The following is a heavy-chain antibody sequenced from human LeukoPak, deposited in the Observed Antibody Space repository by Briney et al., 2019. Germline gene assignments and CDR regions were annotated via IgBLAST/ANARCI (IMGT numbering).Heavy chain of an antibody. D-gene: IGHD2-2*01. CDR2: IYYSGST. CDR1: GGSISSSSYY. CDR3: ARYCSSTSCPPGSFDP. Sequence: SETLSLTCTVSGGSISSSSYYWGWIRQPPGKGLEWIGSIYYSGSTYYNPSLKSRVTISVDTSKNQFSLKLSSVTAADTAVYYCARYCSSTSCPPGSFDPWGQGTLVTVSS. J-gene: IGHJ5*02. V-gene: IGHV4-39*01.